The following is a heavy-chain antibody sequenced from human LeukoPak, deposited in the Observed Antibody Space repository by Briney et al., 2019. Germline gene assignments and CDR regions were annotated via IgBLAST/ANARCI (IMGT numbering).Heavy chain of an antibody. Sequence: GGSLRLSCAASGFTFSSYAMSWVRQAPGKGLEWVSAITSSSHYIYYADSVRGRFTISRDNAKNSLFLQMNSVSVEDTAVYYCARNKKYYYDTSGFYYFDSWGQGTLVTVSS. CDR2: ITSSSHYI. V-gene: IGHV3-21*01. D-gene: IGHD3-22*01. CDR3: ARNKKYYYDTSGFYYFDS. J-gene: IGHJ4*02. CDR1: GFTFSSYA.